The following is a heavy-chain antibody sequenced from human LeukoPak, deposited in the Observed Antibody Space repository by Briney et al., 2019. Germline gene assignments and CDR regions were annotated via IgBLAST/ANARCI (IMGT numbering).Heavy chain of an antibody. D-gene: IGHD2-2*01. J-gene: IGHJ4*02. V-gene: IGHV1-24*01. CDR3: AKVGLGYCSSTSCYQPRGNYFDY. CDR2: FDPEDGET. Sequence: ASVTVSCKVSGYTLTEFSMHWVRQAPGKGLEWMGGFDPEDGETIYAHKFQGRVTMTEDTSTDTAYMELSSLRSEDTAVYYCAKVGLGYCSSTSCYQPRGNYFDYWGQGTLVTVSS. CDR1: GYTLTEFS.